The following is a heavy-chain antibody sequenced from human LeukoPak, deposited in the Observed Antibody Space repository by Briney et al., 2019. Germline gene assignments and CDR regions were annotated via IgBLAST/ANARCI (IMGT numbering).Heavy chain of an antibody. CDR3: AREYSSWFDY. CDR2: INSDWRTT. V-gene: IGHV3-74*01. J-gene: IGHJ4*02. CDR1: GFTFSSYW. Sequence: GGSLRLSCAASGFTFSSYWMHWVRQAPGKGLVWVSRINSDWRTTTYADSVRGRFTISRDNAKNTLYLQMNSLRAEDTAVYYCAREYSSWFDYWGQGTLVSVSS. D-gene: IGHD6-6*01.